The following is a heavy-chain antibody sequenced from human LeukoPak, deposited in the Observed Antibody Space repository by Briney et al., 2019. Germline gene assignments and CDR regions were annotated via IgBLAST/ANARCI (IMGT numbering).Heavy chain of an antibody. J-gene: IGHJ2*01. V-gene: IGHV4-39*01. CDR2: IYYSGST. CDR3: ARIGPPYRAYWYFDL. Sequence: SETLSLTCTVSGGSISSSSYYWGWIRQPPGKGLEWIGSIYYSGSTYYNPSLKSRVTISVDTSKNQFSLKLSSVTAADTAVYYCARIGPPYRAYWYFDLWGRGTLVTVSS. CDR1: GGSISSSSYY. D-gene: IGHD1-26*01.